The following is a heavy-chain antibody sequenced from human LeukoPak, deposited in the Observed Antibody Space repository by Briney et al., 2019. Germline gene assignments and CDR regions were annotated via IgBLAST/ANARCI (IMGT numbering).Heavy chain of an antibody. J-gene: IGHJ6*02. CDR1: GFTFSSYW. V-gene: IGHV3-74*01. CDR2: INSDGSAT. Sequence: PGGSLSLSCAASGFTFSSYWMSWVRQAPGKGRMWVSQINSDGSATSCADPVKGRCTITRDNANNMLYLEMNSLRVEDTAVYFCTRDHGLDVWGQGATVTVSS. CDR3: TRDHGLDV.